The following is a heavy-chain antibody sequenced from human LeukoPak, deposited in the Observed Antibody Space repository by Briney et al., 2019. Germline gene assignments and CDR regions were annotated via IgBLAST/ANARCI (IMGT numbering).Heavy chain of an antibody. CDR1: GGSISSYY. Sequence: SETLSLTCTVPGGSISSYYWNWIRQPPGKGLEWIGYIYYSGSTYYNPSLKSRVTISVDTSKNQFSLKLSSVTAADTAVYYCARERASYPNWFDPWGQGTLVTVSS. J-gene: IGHJ5*02. D-gene: IGHD5-24*01. V-gene: IGHV4-59*06. CDR2: IYYSGST. CDR3: ARERASYPNWFDP.